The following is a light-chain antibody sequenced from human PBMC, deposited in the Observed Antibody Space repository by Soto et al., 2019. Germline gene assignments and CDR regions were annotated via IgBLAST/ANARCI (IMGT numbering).Light chain of an antibody. J-gene: IGKJ5*01. Sequence: EIVTTQSPATLSVSPGERATLSCRASQSVSSNFAWYQQKPGQAPRLLIYGAFTRATGIPDRFSGSGSGTDFTVTISRLEPEDFAVYYCQQHEALITFGQGTRLEIK. CDR3: QQHEALIT. V-gene: IGKV3D-15*01. CDR2: GAF. CDR1: QSVSSN.